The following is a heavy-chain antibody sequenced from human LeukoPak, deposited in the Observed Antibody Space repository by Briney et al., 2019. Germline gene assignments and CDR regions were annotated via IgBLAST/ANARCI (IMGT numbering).Heavy chain of an antibody. Sequence: GGSLRLSCAASGFTFSSYSMNWVRQAPGKGLEWVSSISSSSSYIYYADSVKGRFTISRDNAKNSLYLQMNSLRAEDTAMYYCARIPIVTITSGGYWGQGTLVTVSS. CDR3: ARIPIVTITSGGY. CDR1: GFTFSSYS. J-gene: IGHJ1*01. V-gene: IGHV3-21*04. D-gene: IGHD5-12*01. CDR2: ISSSSSYI.